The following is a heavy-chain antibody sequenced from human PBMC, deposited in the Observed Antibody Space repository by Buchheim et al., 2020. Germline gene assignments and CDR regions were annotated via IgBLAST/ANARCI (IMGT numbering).Heavy chain of an antibody. Sequence: EAQLLESGGGLVQPGGSLRLSCAVSGFTFSNRAMTRVRQAPGKGLEWVSAIIRSGDTTYYADSVMGRFTTSSGPSKHHLHLQMNSLRVDDTAVYYCAKEEVPNDYWGLGT. CDR2: IIRSGDTT. J-gene: IGHJ4*02. CDR1: GFTFSNRA. V-gene: IGHV3-23*01. CDR3: AKEEVPNDY.